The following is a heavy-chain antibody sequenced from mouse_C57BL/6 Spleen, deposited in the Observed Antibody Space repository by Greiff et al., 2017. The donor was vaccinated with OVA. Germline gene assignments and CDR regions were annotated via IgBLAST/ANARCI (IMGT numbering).Heavy chain of an antibody. CDR2: INPSTGGT. J-gene: IGHJ2*01. CDR1: GYSFTGYY. D-gene: IGHD1-1*01. CDR3: ASRIPYYYGSSFDY. V-gene: IGHV1-42*01. Sequence: VQLKQSGPELVKPGASVKISCKASGYSFTGYYMNWVKQSPEKSLEWIGEINPSTGGTTYNQKFKAKATLTVDKSSSTAYMQLKSLTSEDSAVYYCASRIPYYYGSSFDYWGQGTTLTVSS.